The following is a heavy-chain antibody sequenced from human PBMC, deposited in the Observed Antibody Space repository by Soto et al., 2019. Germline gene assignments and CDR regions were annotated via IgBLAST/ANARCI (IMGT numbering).Heavy chain of an antibody. CDR2: ISYDGSNK. Sequence: QVQLVESGGGVVQPGRSLRLSCAASGFTFSSYAMHWVRQAPGKGLEWVAVISYDGSNKYYADSVKGRFTISRDNSKNTLYLQMNSLRAEDSAVYYWARTPIVGATTTEYAFDYWGQGTLVTVSS. D-gene: IGHD1-26*01. CDR1: GFTFSSYA. CDR3: ARTPIVGATTTEYAFDY. J-gene: IGHJ4*02. V-gene: IGHV3-30-3*01.